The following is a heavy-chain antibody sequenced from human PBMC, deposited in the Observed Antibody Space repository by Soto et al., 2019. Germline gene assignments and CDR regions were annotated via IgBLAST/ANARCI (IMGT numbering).Heavy chain of an antibody. J-gene: IGHJ4*02. CDR2: SRSKAHNYTT. V-gene: IGHV3-73*01. CDR3: RRRDCSGDSCYSQY. Sequence: GGSLRLSCAASGFIFSGYDMHWVRQASGRGLEYVSPSRSKAHNYTTTYGASVKWRFPMSRDDSNDTACLQMNSLKIEDTAVYYWRRRDCSGDSCYSQYCDQGTLVSASS. D-gene: IGHD2-15*01. CDR1: GFIFSGYD.